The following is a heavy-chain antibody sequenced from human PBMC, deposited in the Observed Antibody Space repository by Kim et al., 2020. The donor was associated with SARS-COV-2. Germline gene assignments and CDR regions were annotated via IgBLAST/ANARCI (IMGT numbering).Heavy chain of an antibody. Sequence: VKVSCKASGGTFSSYAISWVRQAPGQGLEWMGRIIPILCIANYAQKFQGRVTITADKSTRTAYMELGSLRSKDTAVYYCARDPPYDFWSGYYSYYDCMDVWGTGTTVTVSS. CDR1: GGTFSSYA. CDR3: ARDPPYDFWSGYYSYYDCMDV. D-gene: IGHD3-3*01. V-gene: IGHV1-69*10. J-gene: IGHJ6*03. CDR2: IIPILCIA.